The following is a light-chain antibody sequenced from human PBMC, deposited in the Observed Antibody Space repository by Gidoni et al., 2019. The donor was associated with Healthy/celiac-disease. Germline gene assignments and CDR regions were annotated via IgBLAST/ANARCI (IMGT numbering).Light chain of an antibody. CDR2: GAS. V-gene: IGKV3-20*01. Sequence: IVLTQSPGTMSLSPGERATLSCRASQSVSSSYLAWYQKKPGQAPRIIIYGASSRATGIPDRFSGSGSGTDFTLTISRLEPEDCAVYYCQQYGSSPRTFGGGTKVEIK. CDR1: QSVSSSY. CDR3: QQYGSSPRT. J-gene: IGKJ4*01.